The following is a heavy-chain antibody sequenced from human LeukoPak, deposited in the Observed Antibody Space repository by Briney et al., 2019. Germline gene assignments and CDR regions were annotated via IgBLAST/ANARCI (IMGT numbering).Heavy chain of an antibody. V-gene: IGHV3-64*01. Sequence: GSLRLSCAASGITFSTYAIHWVRQAPGKGLEYLSAISRNGGATYYANSVKGRFTISRDNSKNTLYLQMGSLRADDMAVYYCARGVSGLDLISVAVAGNDAFDIWGQGTMVTVSS. CDR1: GITFSTYA. CDR2: ISRNGGAT. J-gene: IGHJ3*02. D-gene: IGHD6-19*01. CDR3: ARGVSGLDLISVAVAGNDAFDI.